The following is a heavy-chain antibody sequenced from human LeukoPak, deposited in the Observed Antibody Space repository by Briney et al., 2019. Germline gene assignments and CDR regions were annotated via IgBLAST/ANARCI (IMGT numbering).Heavy chain of an antibody. J-gene: IGHJ3*02. CDR2: INPSGGST. Sequence: ASVKVSCKASGYTFTSYYMHWVRQAPGQGLEWMGIINPSGGSTSYAQKFQGRVTMTRDMSTSTVYMELSSLRSEDTAVYYCARDRTTHDAFDIWGQGTMVTVSS. D-gene: IGHD4-11*01. CDR3: ARDRTTHDAFDI. CDR1: GYTFTSYY. V-gene: IGHV1-46*01.